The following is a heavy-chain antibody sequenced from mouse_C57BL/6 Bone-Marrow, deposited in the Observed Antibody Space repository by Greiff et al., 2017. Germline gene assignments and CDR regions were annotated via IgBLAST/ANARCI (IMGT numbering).Heavy chain of an antibody. CDR3: ARHSGYYDV. CDR2: ISSGGSYT. Sequence: EVQLVESGGDLVKPGGSLKLSCAASGFTFSSYGMSWVRQTPDKRLEWVATISSGGSYTYYPDSVKGRFTISRDNAKNTLYLQRSSLKSEDTAMYYCARHSGYYDVWGTGTTVTVSS. J-gene: IGHJ1*03. V-gene: IGHV5-6*01. D-gene: IGHD1-3*01. CDR1: GFTFSSYG.